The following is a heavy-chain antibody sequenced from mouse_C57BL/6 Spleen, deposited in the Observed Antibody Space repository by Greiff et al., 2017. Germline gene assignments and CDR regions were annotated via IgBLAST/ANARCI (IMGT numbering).Heavy chain of an antibody. CDR2: IYPGSGNT. CDR1: GYSFTSYY. D-gene: IGHD1-1*01. CDR3: ARGEPFRYNYAMDY. V-gene: IGHV1-66*01. Sequence: QVHVKQSGPELVKPGASVKISCKASGYSFTSYYIHWVKQRPGQGLEWIGWIYPGSGNTKYNEKFKGKATLTADTSSSTAYKQLSSLTSEDSAVYYCARGEPFRYNYAMDYWGQGTSGTVSS. J-gene: IGHJ4*01.